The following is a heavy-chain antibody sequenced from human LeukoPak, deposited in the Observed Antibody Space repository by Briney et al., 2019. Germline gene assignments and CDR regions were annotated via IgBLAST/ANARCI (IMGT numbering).Heavy chain of an antibody. J-gene: IGHJ4*02. CDR2: ISGSGYST. CDR3: AKVGVVGSSWYLSD. Sequence: QPGGSLRLSCAAAGFTFSNYAMSWVRQAPGKGLEWVSGISGSGYSTYYADSAKGRFTISRDNSQNTLYLQMNSLRVEDTAVYCCAKVGVVGSSWYLSDWGQGTLVTVSS. V-gene: IGHV3-23*01. CDR1: GFTFSNYA. D-gene: IGHD6-13*01.